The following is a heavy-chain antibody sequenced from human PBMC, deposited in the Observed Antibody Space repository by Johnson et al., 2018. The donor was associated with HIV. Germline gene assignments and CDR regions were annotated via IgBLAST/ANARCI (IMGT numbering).Heavy chain of an antibody. D-gene: IGHD2-8*01. CDR2: INTGGRL. V-gene: IGHV3-20*04. CDR1: GFIFDEYD. J-gene: IGHJ3*01. Sequence: VQLVESGGGVARPGGSLRLSCEGSGFIFDEYDMSWVRQTPGKGLEWVSLINTGGRLTYADSVKGRFTIARDNAKNTLYLELKSLRSEDTAVYYCARTSCNGARCLGYDPFDVWGQGAMVTVSS. CDR3: ARTSCNGARCLGYDPFDV.